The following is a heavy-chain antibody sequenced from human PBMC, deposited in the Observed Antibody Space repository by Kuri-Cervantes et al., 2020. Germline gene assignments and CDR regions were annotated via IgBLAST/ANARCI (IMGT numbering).Heavy chain of an antibody. D-gene: IGHD5-12*01. CDR2: IYYSGST. V-gene: IGHV4-31*03. CDR3: ARFPQWLRAYDY. J-gene: IGHJ4*02. CDR1: GGSISSGGYY. Sequence: SETLSLTCTVSGGSISSGGYYWSWIRQHPGKGLEWIGYIYYSGSTYYNPSLKSRVTISVDTSKNQFSLKLSSVTAADTAVYYCARFPQWLRAYDYWGQGTLVTVSS.